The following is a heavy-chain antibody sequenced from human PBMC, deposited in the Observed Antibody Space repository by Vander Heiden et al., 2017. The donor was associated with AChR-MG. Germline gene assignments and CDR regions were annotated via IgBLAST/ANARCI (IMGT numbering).Heavy chain of an antibody. D-gene: IGHD3-10*01. CDR3: AKGSGSGLGGTLDY. V-gene: IGHV3-23*01. CDR1: GSTLGSYA. CDR2: ISGSGGST. J-gene: IGHJ4*02. Sequence: EVQLLESGGGLVQPGGALRLSCAASGSTLGSYAMGWVRQAPGKGLEWVSAISGSGGSTYYADSVKGRFTISRDNSKNTLYLQMNSLRAEDTAVYYCAKGSGSGLGGTLDYWGQGTLVTVSS.